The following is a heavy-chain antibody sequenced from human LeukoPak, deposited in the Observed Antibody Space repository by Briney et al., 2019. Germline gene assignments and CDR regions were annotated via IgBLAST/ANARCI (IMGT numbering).Heavy chain of an antibody. CDR3: ARDVYRFLRWVFDS. CDR1: GYTLSAFY. V-gene: IGHV1-2*02. D-gene: IGHD2-21*01. Sequence: GASVKVSCKASGYTLSAFYMHWVRQVPGQGLEWMGWINPNSGGAHSAEKFQGRVTFTRDTSISTVYMELNGLTSDDTAVYYCARDVYRFLRWVFDSWGQGALVTVSS. CDR2: INPNSGGA. J-gene: IGHJ4*02.